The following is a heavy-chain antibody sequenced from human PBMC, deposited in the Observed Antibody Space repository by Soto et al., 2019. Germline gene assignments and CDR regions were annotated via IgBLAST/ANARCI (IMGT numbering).Heavy chain of an antibody. J-gene: IGHJ4*02. CDR2: IYYSGST. Sequence: SETLSLTCAVSGGSISSGGYSWSWIRQHPGKGLEWIGYIYYSGSTYYNPSLESRVTISVDTSKNQFSLKLSSVTAADTAVYYCARDLGFGPTHFDYWGQGTLVTVSS. D-gene: IGHD3-10*01. V-gene: IGHV4-31*11. CDR1: GGSISSGGYS. CDR3: ARDLGFGPTHFDY.